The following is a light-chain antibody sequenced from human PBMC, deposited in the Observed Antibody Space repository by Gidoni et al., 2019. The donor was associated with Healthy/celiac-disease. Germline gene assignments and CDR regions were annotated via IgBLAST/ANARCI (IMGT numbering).Light chain of an antibody. CDR1: QSVSSSY. CDR2: GAS. CDR3: QQYGSSPPAT. J-gene: IGKJ4*01. Sequence: IVLTPSSGTLSLSPGERATLSCRASQSVSSSYLAWYQQKPGQAPRLLIYGASSRATGIQDRFSGSGSGTDFTLTISRLEPEDFAVYYCQQYGSSPPATFGGGTKVEIK. V-gene: IGKV3-20*01.